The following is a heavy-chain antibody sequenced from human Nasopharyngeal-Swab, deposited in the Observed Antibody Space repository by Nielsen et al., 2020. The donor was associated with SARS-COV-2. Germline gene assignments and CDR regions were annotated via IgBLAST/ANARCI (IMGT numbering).Heavy chain of an antibody. D-gene: IGHD6-19*01. J-gene: IGHJ4*02. CDR2: IKQDGSEK. V-gene: IGHV3-7*01. CDR1: GFTFSSYW. CDR3: ARGGSSGWYTDY. Sequence: GESLKISCAASGFTFSSYWMSWVRQAPGKGLEWVANIKQDGSEKYYVDSAKGRFTISRDNAKNSLYLQMNSLRAEDTAVYYCARGGSSGWYTDYWGQGTLVTVSS.